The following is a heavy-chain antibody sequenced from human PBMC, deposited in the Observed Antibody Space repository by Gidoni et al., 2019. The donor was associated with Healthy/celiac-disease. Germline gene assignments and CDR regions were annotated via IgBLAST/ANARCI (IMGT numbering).Heavy chain of an antibody. D-gene: IGHD6-13*01. V-gene: IGHV3-48*03. J-gene: IGHJ6*02. Sequence: EVQLVESGGGLVQPGGSLRHSCAASGFTFSSYEMNWVRQAPGKGLEWVSYISSSGSTIYYADSVKGRFTISRDNAKNSLYLQMNSLRAEDTAVYYCAREFSSSSWGNYYYYGMDVWGQGTTVTVSS. CDR1: GFTFSSYE. CDR2: ISSSGSTI. CDR3: AREFSSSSWGNYYYYGMDV.